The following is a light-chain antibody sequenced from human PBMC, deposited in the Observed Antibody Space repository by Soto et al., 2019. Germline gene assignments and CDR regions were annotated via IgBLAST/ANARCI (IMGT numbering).Light chain of an antibody. CDR2: EVS. V-gene: IGLV2-14*01. CDR1: SSDVGGYAY. CDR3: SSYTSSTTPV. J-gene: IGLJ2*01. Sequence: QSALTQPASVSGSPGQTITISCTGTSSDVGGYAYVSWYQQYPGKVPKLVISEVSNRPSGVSHRFSGSRLANTASLTISGLPAEEEADYHCSSYTSSTTPVFGGGTKLTVL.